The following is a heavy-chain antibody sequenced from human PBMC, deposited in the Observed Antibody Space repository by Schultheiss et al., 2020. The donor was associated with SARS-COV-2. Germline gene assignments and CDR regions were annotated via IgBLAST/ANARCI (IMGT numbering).Heavy chain of an antibody. CDR1: GGSITSSY. J-gene: IGHJ4*02. CDR2: ISYSGST. CDR3: ARDEGDLGY. V-gene: IGHV4-59*01. Sequence: SQTLSLTCTVSGGSITSSYWSWIRQPPGKGLEWIGYISYSGSTNYNPSLKSRVTISVDTSKNQFSLKLNSVTAADTAVYYCARDEGDLGYWGQGTLVTVSS.